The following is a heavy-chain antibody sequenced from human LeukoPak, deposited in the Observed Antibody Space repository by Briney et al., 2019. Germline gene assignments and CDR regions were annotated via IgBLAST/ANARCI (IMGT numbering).Heavy chain of an antibody. Sequence: GGSLRLSCAASGFTFSSYGMNWVRQAPGKGLEWVSDISCSGSTIYYADSVKGRFTISRDNAKNSLYLQMNSLRAEDTAFYYCARDPIPSYVEMATKLDDWGQGTLVTVSS. D-gene: IGHD5-24*01. V-gene: IGHV3-48*04. J-gene: IGHJ4*02. CDR2: ISCSGSTI. CDR1: GFTFSSYG. CDR3: ARDPIPSYVEMATKLDD.